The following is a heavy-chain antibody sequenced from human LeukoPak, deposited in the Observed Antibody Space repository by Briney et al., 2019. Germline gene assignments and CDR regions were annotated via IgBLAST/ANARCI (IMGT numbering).Heavy chain of an antibody. V-gene: IGHV3-30*18. CDR3: AKGRYYFDY. D-gene: IGHD4-17*01. CDR2: ISYDGSNK. J-gene: IGHJ4*02. Sequence: GGSLRLSCAASGFTFSNYGIHWVRQAPGKGLDWVAVISYDGSNKYYADSVKGRFTISRDNSKNTLYLQMNSLRAEDTAVYYCAKGRYYFDYWGQGTLVTVSS. CDR1: GFTFSNYG.